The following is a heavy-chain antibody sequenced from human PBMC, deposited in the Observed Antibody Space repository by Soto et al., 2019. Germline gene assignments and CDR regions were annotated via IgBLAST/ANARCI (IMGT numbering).Heavy chain of an antibody. V-gene: IGHV4-30-2*01. J-gene: IGHJ4*02. CDR1: GGSISSGDYS. Sequence: SETLSLTCAVSGGSISSGDYSWNWIRQPPGKGLEWIGYIYYGGSTYYNPSLQSRVTMSVDRSRNQFSLKLNSATAADTAVYYCARVRREYDNSGPVDYWGQGTLVPVSS. D-gene: IGHD3-22*01. CDR3: ARVRREYDNSGPVDY. CDR2: IYYGGST.